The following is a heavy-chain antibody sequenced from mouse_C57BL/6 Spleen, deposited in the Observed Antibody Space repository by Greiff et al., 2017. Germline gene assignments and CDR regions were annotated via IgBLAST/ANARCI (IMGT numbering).Heavy chain of an antibody. CDR3: ARDYYGSAFAY. J-gene: IGHJ3*01. CDR1: GFTFSDYG. Sequence: DVQLVESGGGLVKPGGSLKLSCAASGFTFSDYGMHWVRQAPEKGLEWVAYISSGSSTIYYADTVKGRFTISRANAKNTLFLQMTSLRSEDTAMYYCARDYYGSAFAYWGQGTLVTVSA. D-gene: IGHD1-1*01. V-gene: IGHV5-17*01. CDR2: ISSGSSTI.